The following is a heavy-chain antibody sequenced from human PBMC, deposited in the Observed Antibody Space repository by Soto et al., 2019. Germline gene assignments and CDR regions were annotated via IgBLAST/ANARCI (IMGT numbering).Heavy chain of an antibody. CDR1: GFTFSNAW. D-gene: IGHD2-2*01. V-gene: IGHV3-15*01. Sequence: GGSLRLSCAASGFTFSNAWMSWVRQAPGKGLEWVGRIKSKTDGGTTDYAAPVKGRFTISRDDSKNTLYLQMNSLKTEDTAVYYCTTDRGGLWYCSSTSCYRAEYFQHWGQGTLVTVSS. CDR2: IKSKTDGGTT. CDR3: TTDRGGLWYCSSTSCYRAEYFQH. J-gene: IGHJ1*01.